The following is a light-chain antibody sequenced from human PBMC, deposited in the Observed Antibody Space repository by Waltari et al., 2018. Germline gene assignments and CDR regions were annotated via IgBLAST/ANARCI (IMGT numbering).Light chain of an antibody. CDR1: VTVSSA. Sequence: DRVTISGRASVTVSSALAWYQQKPGKATKLLIYDVFNLQSGVPSRFSGSGSGIDFTLTISDLQPEDFATYYCQQFNSYPLTFGGGTKVE. J-gene: IGKJ4*01. CDR2: DVF. V-gene: IGKV1-13*02. CDR3: QQFNSYPLT.